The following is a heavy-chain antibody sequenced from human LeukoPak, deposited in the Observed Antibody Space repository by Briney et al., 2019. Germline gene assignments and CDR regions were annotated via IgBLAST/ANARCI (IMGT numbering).Heavy chain of an antibody. Sequence: SETLSLTCTVSGDSISSFYWSWIRQPAGKGLEWIGRTYTNGDTNYNSSLKSRVTMSIDTSMNQFSLSLRSLTAAETAVYYCAREGYSNGWYRGYFDLWGRRALVTISS. CDR2: TYTNGDT. J-gene: IGHJ2*01. V-gene: IGHV4-4*07. D-gene: IGHD6-19*01. CDR3: AREGYSNGWYRGYFDL. CDR1: GDSISSFY.